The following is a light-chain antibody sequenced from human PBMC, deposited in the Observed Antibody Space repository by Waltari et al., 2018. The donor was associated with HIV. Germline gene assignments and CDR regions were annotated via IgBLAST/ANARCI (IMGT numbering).Light chain of an antibody. Sequence: SYELTQPPSVSLLPGRTARLTCSGDALPKTYVYWYQQKAGETPLLVIYEDTKRGSGDPARLSGSASGTVATLTIIEAQVDDEADCYCSSADTSGIVFGGGTKLTVL. V-gene: IGLV3-10*01. J-gene: IGLJ2*01. CDR2: EDT. CDR1: ALPKTY. CDR3: SSADTSGIV.